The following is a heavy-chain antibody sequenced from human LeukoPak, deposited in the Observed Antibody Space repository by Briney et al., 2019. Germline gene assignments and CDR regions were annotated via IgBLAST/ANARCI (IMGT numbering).Heavy chain of an antibody. CDR3: ARHQWVPAFDV. V-gene: IGHV4-59*08. J-gene: IGHJ3*01. Sequence: SETLSLTCIVSGESMGGFYWNWTRQPPGKGLEWIGYAHYTGSTNYNPSLARRVTISIDRSKNQFSLKLSTVTAADTAVYYCARHQWVPAFDVWGLGTMVTVSS. CDR1: GESMGGFY. D-gene: IGHD1-26*01. CDR2: AHYTGST.